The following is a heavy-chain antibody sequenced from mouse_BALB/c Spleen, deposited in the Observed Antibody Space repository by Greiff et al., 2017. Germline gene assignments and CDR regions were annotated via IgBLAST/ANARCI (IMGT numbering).Heavy chain of an antibody. CDR3: ARRYYYGSSYEYYAMDY. CDR2: ISNGGGST. CDR1: GFTFSSYT. Sequence: EVQLQESGGGLVQPGGSLKLSCAASGFTFSSYTMSWVRQTPEKRLEWVAYISNGGGSTYYPDTVKGRFTISRDNAKNTLYLQMSSLKSEDTAMYYCARRYYYGSSYEYYAMDYWGQGTSVTVSS. V-gene: IGHV5-12-2*01. J-gene: IGHJ4*01. D-gene: IGHD1-1*01.